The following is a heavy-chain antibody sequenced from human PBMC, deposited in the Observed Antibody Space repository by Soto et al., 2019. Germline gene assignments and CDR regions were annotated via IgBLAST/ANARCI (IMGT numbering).Heavy chain of an antibody. J-gene: IGHJ4*02. CDR2: IYWNHDK. CDR3: AHRPSGWYLFDY. V-gene: IGHV2-5*01. Sequence: QITLKESGPTLVRPTQTLTLTCTFSGFSLSTSGLGVGWIRQPPGKALEWLALIYWNHDKRYSPSLKARLTITKDTSKSQVVLTMTNMDPVDTATYYCAHRPSGWYLFDYWGQGTLVTVSS. D-gene: IGHD6-19*01. CDR1: GFSLSTSGLG.